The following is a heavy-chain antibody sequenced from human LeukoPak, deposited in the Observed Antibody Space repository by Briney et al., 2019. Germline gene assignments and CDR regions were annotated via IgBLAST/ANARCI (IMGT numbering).Heavy chain of an antibody. CDR1: GGSISSYY. CDR3: ARREGLWYPLPHWYFDL. V-gene: IGHV4-59*08. D-gene: IGHD3-10*01. Sequence: SETLSLTCIVSGGSISSYYWSWIRQPPGKGLEWIGYIYYSGSTTYYPSLKSRVTISVDTSKNQFSRKLSSVTAADTAVYYCARREGLWYPLPHWYFDLWGRGTLFTVSS. J-gene: IGHJ2*01. CDR2: IYYSGST.